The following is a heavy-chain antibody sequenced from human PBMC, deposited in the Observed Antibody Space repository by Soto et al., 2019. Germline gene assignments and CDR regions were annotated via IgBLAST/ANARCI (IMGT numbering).Heavy chain of an antibody. Sequence: SETLSLTCTVSGGSISSGGYYWNWIRQHPGKGLEWIGYIYYSGSTYYNPSLKSRVTILVDTSKNQFSLKLSSVTAADTAVYYCARWRGSSSWPYYYYGMDVWGQGTTVTVLL. CDR3: ARWRGSSSWPYYYYGMDV. CDR1: GGSISSGGYY. CDR2: IYYSGST. V-gene: IGHV4-31*03. J-gene: IGHJ6*02. D-gene: IGHD3-16*01.